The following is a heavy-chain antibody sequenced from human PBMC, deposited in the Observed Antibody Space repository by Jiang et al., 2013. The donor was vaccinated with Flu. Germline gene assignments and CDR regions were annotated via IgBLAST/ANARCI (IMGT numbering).Heavy chain of an antibody. CDR2: IDWDDDK. CDR1: GFSLSTRGMC. CDR3: ARIRLPGYNYASHGDS. J-gene: IGHJ4*02. V-gene: IGHV2-70*11. Sequence: KPTQTLTLTCTVSGFSLSTRGMCMNWIRQPSGKALEWLARIDWDDDKYYSTSLRTRLTISRDTSENQVVLTMTNMDPVDTATYYCARIRLPGYNYASHGDSWGQGTLVTVSS. D-gene: IGHD5-18*01.